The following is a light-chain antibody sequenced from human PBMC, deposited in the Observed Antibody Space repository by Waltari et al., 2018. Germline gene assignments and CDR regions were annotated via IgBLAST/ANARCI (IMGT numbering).Light chain of an antibody. CDR1: NSDIGYYNY. Sequence: QSALTQPASVSGSPGQSITISCTGTNSDIGYYNYVSWYQQHPGKAPKLMIYDVSHRPSGISNRFSGYKSGNAASLTISGLQAEDEADYYCSSFTSSKTVIFGGGTKLTVL. J-gene: IGLJ2*01. CDR2: DVS. V-gene: IGLV2-14*03. CDR3: SSFTSSKTVI.